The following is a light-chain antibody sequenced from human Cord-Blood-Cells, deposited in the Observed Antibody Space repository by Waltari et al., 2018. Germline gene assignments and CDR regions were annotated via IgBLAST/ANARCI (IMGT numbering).Light chain of an antibody. J-gene: IGLJ3*02. CDR1: SSYVGRYNP. CDR2: EGS. V-gene: IGLV2-23*01. Sequence: QSALPLPAYVPGSPGRSITTPCTGTSSYVGRYNPVSWYQQHPGKAPKLRIYEGSKRPSGVANRFSGSKSGNTASLTISGLQAEDEADYYCCSYAGSSTWVFGGGTKLTVL. CDR3: CSYAGSSTWV.